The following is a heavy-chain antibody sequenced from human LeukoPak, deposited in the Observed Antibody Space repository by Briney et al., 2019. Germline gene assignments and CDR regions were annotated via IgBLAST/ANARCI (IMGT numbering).Heavy chain of an antibody. CDR1: GFTFGDYA. V-gene: IGHV3-49*04. Sequence: PGGSLRLSCTASGFTFGDYAMSWVRQAPGKGLEWVGFIRSKAYGGTTEYAASVKGRFTISRDDSKSIAYLQMNSLKTEDTAVYYCTRGRLGYCSSTSCLWSYYYYYYMDVWGKGTTVTVSS. CDR3: TRGRLGYCSSTSCLWSYYYYYYMDV. J-gene: IGHJ6*03. CDR2: IRSKAYGGTT. D-gene: IGHD2-2*01.